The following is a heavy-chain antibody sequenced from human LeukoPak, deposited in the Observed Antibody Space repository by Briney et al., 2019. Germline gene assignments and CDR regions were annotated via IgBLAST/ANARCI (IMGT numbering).Heavy chain of an antibody. CDR2: IYHSGST. D-gene: IGHD2-15*01. J-gene: IGHJ5*02. Sequence: PSETLSLTCTVSGYSISSGYYWGWIRQPPGKGLEWIGSIYHSGSTYYNPSLKSRVTISVDTSKNQFSLKLSSVTAADTAVYYCARVKVVVAANGWYHPWGQGTLVTLSS. V-gene: IGHV4-38-2*02. CDR3: ARVKVVVAANGWYHP. CDR1: GYSISSGYY.